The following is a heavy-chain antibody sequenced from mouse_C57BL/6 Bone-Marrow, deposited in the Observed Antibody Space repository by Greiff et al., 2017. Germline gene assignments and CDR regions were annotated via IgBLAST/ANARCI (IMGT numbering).Heavy chain of an antibody. CDR1: GYTFTSYW. D-gene: IGHD1-1*01. J-gene: IGHJ3*01. CDR2: IAPSDSYT. V-gene: IGHV1-69*01. Sequence: VQLQQPGAELVMPGASVQLSCKASGYTFTSYWMHWVKQRPGQGLEWIGEIAPSDSYTNYNQKFKGKSTLTVDKSSSTAYMQLSSLTSEDSAVYYCARRGYYYEDYWGQGTLVTVSA. CDR3: ARRGYYYEDY.